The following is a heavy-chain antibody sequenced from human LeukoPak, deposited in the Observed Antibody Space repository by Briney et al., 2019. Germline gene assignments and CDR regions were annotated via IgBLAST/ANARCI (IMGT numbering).Heavy chain of an antibody. V-gene: IGHV1-2*06. CDR3: ARGQPYGDYNYFDP. J-gene: IGHJ5*02. Sequence: ASVKVSCKASGYTFIGYYMHWVRQAPGQGLEWMGRINPSTGVTNSAQKFQGRVTMTRDTSISTAYMELSRLTSDDTTIYYCARGQPYGDYNYFDPWGQGTLVTVSS. CDR1: GYTFIGYY. D-gene: IGHD4-17*01. CDR2: INPSTGVT.